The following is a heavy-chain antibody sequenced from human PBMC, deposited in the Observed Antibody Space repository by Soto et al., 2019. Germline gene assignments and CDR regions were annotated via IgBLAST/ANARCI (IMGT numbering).Heavy chain of an antibody. CDR3: ARGIWVATTASYYFDS. D-gene: IGHD5-12*01. CDR1: GYTFTRYA. V-gene: IGHV1-3*01. J-gene: IGHJ4*02. Sequence: ASVKVSCKASGYTFTRYAIQWVRQAPGQRLEWMGWIKAGNGDTKYSENFQGRVTITMDTPASTVFMELSSLRSEDTAVYYCARGIWVATTASYYFDSWGQRTQVTVSS. CDR2: IKAGNGDT.